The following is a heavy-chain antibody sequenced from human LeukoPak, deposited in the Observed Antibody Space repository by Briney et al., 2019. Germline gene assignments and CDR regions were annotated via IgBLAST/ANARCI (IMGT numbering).Heavy chain of an antibody. V-gene: IGHV3-23*01. D-gene: IGHD1-7*01. CDR3: AKRRGLELLYYYYMDV. CDR2: ISGSGGST. CDR1: GFTFSSYA. J-gene: IGHJ6*03. Sequence: QPGGSLRLSCTASGFTFSSYAMSWVRQAPGKGLEWVSAISGSGGSTYYAGSVKGRFTISRDNSKNTLYLQMNSLRAEDTAVYYCAKRRGLELLYYYYMDVWGKGTTVTVSS.